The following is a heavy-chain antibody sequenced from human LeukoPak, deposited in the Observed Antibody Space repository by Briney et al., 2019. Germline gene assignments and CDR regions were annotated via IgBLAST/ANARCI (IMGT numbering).Heavy chain of an antibody. CDR2: INQDGSEK. J-gene: IGHJ4*02. V-gene: IGHV3-7*05. CDR3: ARARLTSAWAFDY. Sequence: PGGSLRLSCAASGFTFRTYWLTWVRRAPGKGLEWVANINQDGSEKYYVDSVKGRFTISRDNSKNLLYLQMNSLRAEDTALYYCARARLTSAWAFDYWGQGSLVTVSS. CDR1: GFTFRTYW. D-gene: IGHD6-19*01.